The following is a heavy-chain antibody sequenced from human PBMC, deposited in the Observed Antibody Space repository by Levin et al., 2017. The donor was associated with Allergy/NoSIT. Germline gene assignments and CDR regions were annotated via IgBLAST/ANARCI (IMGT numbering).Heavy chain of an antibody. V-gene: IGHV3-48*02. D-gene: IGHD5-18*01. CDR1: GFTFSAYN. Sequence: GGSLRLSCAASGFTFSAYNMNWVRQAPGKGLEWVSYISSSSGTIYYADSVKGRFTISRDNAKNSLYLQMNSLRDEDTAVYYCARERPDPAMRRRGWFDPWGQGTLVTVSS. J-gene: IGHJ5*02. CDR2: ISSSSGTI. CDR3: ARERPDPAMRRRGWFDP.